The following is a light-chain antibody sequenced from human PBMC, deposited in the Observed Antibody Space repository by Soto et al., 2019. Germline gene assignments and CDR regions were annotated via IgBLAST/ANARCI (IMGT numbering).Light chain of an antibody. J-gene: IGKJ3*01. CDR1: QDIRNY. V-gene: IGKV1-27*01. CDR3: QRYHSALLT. Sequence: DIPMTQSPSSLSASVGDRVTMTCRASQDIRNYVAWYQQKPGEVPKLLIYAASTLQSGVPARFSGGGFGNDFTLTISSLRPEDVATYYCQRYHSALLTFGPGTKVDLK. CDR2: AAS.